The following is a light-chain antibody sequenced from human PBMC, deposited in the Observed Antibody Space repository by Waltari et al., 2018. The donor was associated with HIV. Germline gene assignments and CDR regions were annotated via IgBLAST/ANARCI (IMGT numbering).Light chain of an antibody. CDR2: DDS. Sequence: SYVVTQPPSVSVAPGQTARITCGGNNIGTQSVPLYPPKPGPAPVLVVYDDSDRPSGIPERFSGSNSGNTATLTISRVEAGDEADYHCQVWDSSSDNLVVFGGGTKLTVL. CDR3: QVWDSSSDNLVV. CDR1: NIGTQS. J-gene: IGLJ2*01. V-gene: IGLV3-21*02.